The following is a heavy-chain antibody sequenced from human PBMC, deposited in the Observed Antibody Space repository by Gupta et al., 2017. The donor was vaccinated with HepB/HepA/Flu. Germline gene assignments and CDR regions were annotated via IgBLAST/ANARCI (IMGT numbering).Heavy chain of an antibody. J-gene: IGHJ4*02. CDR1: GITFSTSE. CDR2: INSGGDTI. D-gene: IGHD3-9*01. V-gene: IGHV3-48*03. Sequence: EVRLVESGGALIQPGGSLRLSCVVSGITFSTSEMNWVRQAPGKGLEWISYINSGGDTIYYADSVRGRFSISRDNAKRSLFLQMDSLRVDDTALYYCARDDILTAGISFHQWGQGTHVTVSS. CDR3: ARDDILTAGISFHQ.